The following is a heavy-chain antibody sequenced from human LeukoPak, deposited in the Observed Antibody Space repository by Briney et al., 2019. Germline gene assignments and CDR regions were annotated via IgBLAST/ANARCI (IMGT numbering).Heavy chain of an antibody. D-gene: IGHD2-2*02. V-gene: IGHV3-7*01. CDR2: INQDGSQK. CDR3: ARRGPYCSSTSCYTDTIDY. J-gene: IGHJ4*02. CDR1: GFTFGSCW. Sequence: GGSLRLSCAASGFTFGSCWMNWVRQTPGKGLEWVANINQDGSQKFYVDSVRGRFTISRDNANNSLYLQMNSLRAEDTAVYYCARRGPYCSSTSCYTDTIDYWGQGTLVTVSS.